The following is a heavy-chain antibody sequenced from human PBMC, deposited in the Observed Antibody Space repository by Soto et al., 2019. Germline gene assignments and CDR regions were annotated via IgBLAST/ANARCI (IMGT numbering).Heavy chain of an antibody. D-gene: IGHD6-13*01. CDR3: TRGTQQRHLGH. CDR1: GFTFSSYE. CDR2: ISSSGRTI. V-gene: IGHV3-48*03. Sequence: PGGSLGLSCAVSGFTFSSYEMNWVRQAPGKGLEWVSYISSSGRTIYYTDSVKGRFTISRDNAKNSLYLQLNSLRVEDTALFYCTRGTQQRHLGHWGQGTLVTVSS. J-gene: IGHJ4*02.